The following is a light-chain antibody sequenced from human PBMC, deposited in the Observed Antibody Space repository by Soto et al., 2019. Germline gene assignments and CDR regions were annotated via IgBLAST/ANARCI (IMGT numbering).Light chain of an antibody. J-gene: IGLJ1*01. CDR3: SSYTSSSTYV. CDR2: DVS. V-gene: IGLV2-18*02. CDR1: GSDVGTYNR. Sequence: QSALTQPPSVSGSPGQSVAISCTGTGSDVGTYNRVSWYQQPPGTAPKLMIYDVSDRPSGVPDRFSGSKSGNTAFLTISGLQAEDEADYYCSSYTSSSTYVFGTGTKVTVL.